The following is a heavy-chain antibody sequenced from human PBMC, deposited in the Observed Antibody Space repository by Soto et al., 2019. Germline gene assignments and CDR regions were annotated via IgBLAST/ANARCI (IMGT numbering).Heavy chain of an antibody. Sequence: QVQLVQSGAEEKKPGASVKVSCKASGYTFTSYAMHWVRQAPGQRLEWMGWINAGNGNTKYSQKFQGRVTITRDTSESTAYMEPSSLRSEDTAVYYCARGSGYYYWDDYWGQGTLVTVSS. CDR1: GYTFTSYA. D-gene: IGHD3-22*01. J-gene: IGHJ4*02. CDR2: INAGNGNT. V-gene: IGHV1-3*05. CDR3: ARGSGYYYWDDY.